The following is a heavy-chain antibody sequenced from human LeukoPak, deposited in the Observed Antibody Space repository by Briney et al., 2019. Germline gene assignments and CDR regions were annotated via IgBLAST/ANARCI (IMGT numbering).Heavy chain of an antibody. CDR1: GFIFSRYG. V-gene: IGHV3-23*01. CDR3: AKDHLPGIVVADRDY. D-gene: IGHD6-19*01. Sequence: PGGTLRLSCAASGFIFSRYGMSWVRQAPGKGLEWVSAISGSGGTTYYADSVKGRFTISRDNSKSTLYLQINSLRAADTAVYYCAKDHLPGIVVADRDYWGQGTLVTVSS. CDR2: ISGSGGTT. J-gene: IGHJ4*02.